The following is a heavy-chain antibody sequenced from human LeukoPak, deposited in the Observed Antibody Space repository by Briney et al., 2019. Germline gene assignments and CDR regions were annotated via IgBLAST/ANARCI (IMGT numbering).Heavy chain of an antibody. CDR3: ARLAVCDSSGYLSY. V-gene: IGHV1-46*01. D-gene: IGHD3-22*01. CDR1: GYTFTRYY. Sequence: ASVKVSCKASGYTFTRYYMHWVRQAPGQGLEWMGIINPSGGSARYAQEFQGRVTMTRDTSTSTVYMEVSSLRSEDTAVYYCARLAVCDSSGYLSYWGQGTLVTVSS. J-gene: IGHJ4*02. CDR2: INPSGGSA.